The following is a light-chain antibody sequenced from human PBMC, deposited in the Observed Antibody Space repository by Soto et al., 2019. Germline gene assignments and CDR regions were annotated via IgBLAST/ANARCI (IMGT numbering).Light chain of an antibody. CDR3: QSYDSSLSALYV. CDR2: GNT. Sequence: QSVLTQPPSVSWAPGQSVTISCTGSSSNIGAGYEVNWYQHLPGAAPKLLIYGNTNRPSGVPDRFSGSKSGTSASLAITGLQAEDEADYYCQSYDSSLSALYVFGTGTKVTVL. V-gene: IGLV1-40*01. J-gene: IGLJ1*01. CDR1: SSNIGAGYE.